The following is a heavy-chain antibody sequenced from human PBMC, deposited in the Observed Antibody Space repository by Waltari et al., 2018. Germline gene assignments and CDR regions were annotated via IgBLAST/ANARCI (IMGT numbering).Heavy chain of an antibody. CDR2: IYPGDSDT. V-gene: IGHV5-51*01. Sequence: EVQLVQSGAEVKKPGESLKISCKGSGYSFTSYWIGWVRQMPGKGLEWMGIIYPGDSDTRYSPSVQGQGTISADKSISTAYLQWSSLKASDTAMYYCARQVADYYYYYGMDVWGQGTTVTVSS. CDR3: ARQVADYYYYYGMDV. D-gene: IGHD5-12*01. CDR1: GYSFTSYW. J-gene: IGHJ6*02.